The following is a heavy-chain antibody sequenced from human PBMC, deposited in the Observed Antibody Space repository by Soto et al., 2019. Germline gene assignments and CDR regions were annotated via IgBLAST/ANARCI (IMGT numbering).Heavy chain of an antibody. CDR3: AGDPDSHYNDSHASSYP. D-gene: IGHD4-4*01. Sequence: QVQLVQSGAEVKKPGSSVKVSCKASGGTFSTYTITWVRQAPGQGLEWMGRIIPIIGIINYAQKFQGRVTISADXXXGXXYMELTGLRSADTAVYYCAGDPDSHYNDSHASSYPWGQGTLVTVSS. CDR1: GGTFSTYT. J-gene: IGHJ5*02. CDR2: IIPIIGII. V-gene: IGHV1-69*08.